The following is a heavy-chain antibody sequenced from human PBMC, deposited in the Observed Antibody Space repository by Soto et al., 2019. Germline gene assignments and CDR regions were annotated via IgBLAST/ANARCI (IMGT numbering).Heavy chain of an antibody. CDR3: ARDPGRAARPYGYFDL. J-gene: IGHJ2*01. CDR1: GFTFSSYG. CDR2: IWYDGSNK. D-gene: IGHD6-6*01. V-gene: IGHV3-33*08. Sequence: VQVLESGGGLVQPGGSLRLSCGASGFTFSSYGMHWVRQAPGKGLEWVAVIWYDGSNKYYADSVKGRFTISRDNSKNTLYLQMNSLRAEDTAVYYCARDPGRAARPYGYFDLWGRGTLVTVSS.